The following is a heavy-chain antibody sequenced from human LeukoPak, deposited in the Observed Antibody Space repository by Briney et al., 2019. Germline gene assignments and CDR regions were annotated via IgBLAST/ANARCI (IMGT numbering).Heavy chain of an antibody. V-gene: IGHV1-69*06. CDR2: IIPIFGTA. J-gene: IGHJ5*02. CDR1: GGTFSSYA. CDR3: ARDRPGRYCSTTSCYITSPFDP. Sequence: SVKVSCKASGGTFSSYAISWVRQAPGQGLEWMGGIIPIFGTANYAQKFQGRVTITADKSTSTAYMELSGLRSEDTAVYYCARDRPGRYCSTTSCYITSPFDPWGQGTLVTVSS. D-gene: IGHD2-2*02.